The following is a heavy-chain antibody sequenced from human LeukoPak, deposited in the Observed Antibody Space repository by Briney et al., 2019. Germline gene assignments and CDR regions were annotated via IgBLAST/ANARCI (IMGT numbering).Heavy chain of an antibody. J-gene: IGHJ5*02. Sequence: SETLSLTCAVYGGSFSGYYWSWIRQPPGKGLEWIGEINHSGSTNYNPSLKSRVTISVDTSKNQFSLKLSSVTAADTAVYYCAPPPSGWLQFLSVSWGRGTLVTVSS. CDR3: APPPSGWLQFLSVS. D-gene: IGHD3-3*01. CDR2: INHSGST. V-gene: IGHV4-34*01. CDR1: GGSFSGYY.